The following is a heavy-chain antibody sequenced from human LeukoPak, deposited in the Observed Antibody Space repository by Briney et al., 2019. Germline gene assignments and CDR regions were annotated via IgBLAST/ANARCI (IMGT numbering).Heavy chain of an antibody. Sequence: GGSLSLSYAASGFTFDNYGMTWVRQVPGKGLEWVSGVNWNGGSTGYADSVKGRFTISRDNAKNSLYLQMNSLRAEDTAVYYCARVKGIVPKVYYMDVWGKGTTVTVSS. CDR2: VNWNGGST. V-gene: IGHV3-20*03. D-gene: IGHD2-2*01. CDR3: ARVKGIVPKVYYMDV. J-gene: IGHJ6*03. CDR1: GFTFDNYG.